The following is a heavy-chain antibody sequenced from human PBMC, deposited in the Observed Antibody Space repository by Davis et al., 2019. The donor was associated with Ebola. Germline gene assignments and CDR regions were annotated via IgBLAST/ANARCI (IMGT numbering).Heavy chain of an antibody. CDR3: ARFYCTGGVCLYYYYGMDV. J-gene: IGHJ6*02. D-gene: IGHD2-8*02. V-gene: IGHV1-8*01. CDR1: GYTFTSYD. Sequence: ASVKVSCKASGYTFTSYDINWVRQATGQGLEWMGWMNPNSGNTGYAQKFQGRVTMTRNTSISTAYMELSSLRSEDTAVYYCARFYCTGGVCLYYYYGMDVWGQGTTVTVSS. CDR2: MNPNSGNT.